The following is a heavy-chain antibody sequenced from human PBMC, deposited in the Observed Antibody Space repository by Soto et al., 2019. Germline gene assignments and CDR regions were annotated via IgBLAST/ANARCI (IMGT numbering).Heavy chain of an antibody. D-gene: IGHD6-6*01. V-gene: IGHV5-51*01. CDR3: ARQRRGIGRSSSGNWFAP. CDR2: IYPGDSDT. CDR1: GYSFTSYW. Sequence: GESLKISGKGSGYSFTSYWIGWVRQMTGKGLEWMGIIYPGDSDTRYSPSFQGQVTISADKSISTAYLQWSSLKASDTAMYYCARQRRGIGRSSSGNWFAPWGQGTSVTVSS. J-gene: IGHJ5*02.